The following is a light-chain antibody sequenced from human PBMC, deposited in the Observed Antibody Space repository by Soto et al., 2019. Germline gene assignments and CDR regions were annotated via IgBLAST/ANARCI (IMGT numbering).Light chain of an antibody. Sequence: EVGLTQSPVTLSLSRGGRAPLSCRASERIYTAHLGWYQQKPGQAPRLLIYGTSSRATGIPDRFSGSGSGTDFTLTISRLEHEDFAVYYCQQYGNSTITFGQGTRLETK. CDR2: GTS. V-gene: IGKV3-20*01. J-gene: IGKJ5*01. CDR3: QQYGNSTIT. CDR1: ERIYTAH.